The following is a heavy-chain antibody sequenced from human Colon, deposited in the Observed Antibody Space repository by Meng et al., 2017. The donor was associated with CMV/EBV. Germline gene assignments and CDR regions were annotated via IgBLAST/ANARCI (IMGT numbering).Heavy chain of an antibody. J-gene: IGHJ6*02. CDR3: ARVVVIPADYYTMDV. CDR2: ISADNGKR. Sequence: ASVKVSCKASGYTFSNFGISWVRQAPGQGLEWMGRISADNGKRYYAQKFQGRVSITTDTSTSTAYMELRSLRSDDTAVYYCARVVVIPADYYTMDVWGQGTTVTVSS. CDR1: GYTFSNFG. D-gene: IGHD2-2*01. V-gene: IGHV1-18*01.